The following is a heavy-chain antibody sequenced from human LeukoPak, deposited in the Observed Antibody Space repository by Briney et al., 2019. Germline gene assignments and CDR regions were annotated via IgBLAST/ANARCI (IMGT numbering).Heavy chain of an antibody. V-gene: IGHV1-2*02. CDR1: GYTFTGYY. D-gene: IGHD4-17*01. CDR3: ARIRRSGDPQKHYYFDY. CDR2: ISPNSGGT. J-gene: IGHJ4*02. Sequence: ASVKVSCKASGYTFTGYYMHWVRQAPGQGLEWMGWISPNSGGTNYAQKFQGRVTMTRDTSISTAYMELSRLRSDDTAVYYCARIRRSGDPQKHYYFDYWGQGTLVTVSS.